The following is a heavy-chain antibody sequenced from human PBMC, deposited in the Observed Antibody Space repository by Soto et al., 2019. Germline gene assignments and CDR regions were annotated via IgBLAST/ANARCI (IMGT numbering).Heavy chain of an antibody. V-gene: IGHV4-39*01. CDR1: VGSISSSSYY. Sequence: SESLSLTCTVSVGSISSSSYYWGWIRQPPGKGLEWIGSIYYSGSTYYNPSLKSRVTISVDTSKNQFSLKLSSVTAADTAVYYCARHAPVPTVTLTRPLDYWGQGTLVTVS. D-gene: IGHD4-17*01. CDR3: ARHAPVPTVTLTRPLDY. CDR2: IYYSGST. J-gene: IGHJ4*02.